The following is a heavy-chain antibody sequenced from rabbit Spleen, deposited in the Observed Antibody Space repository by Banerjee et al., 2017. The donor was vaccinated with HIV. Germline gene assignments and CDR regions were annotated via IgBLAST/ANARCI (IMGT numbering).Heavy chain of an antibody. CDR3: ARDPYSYDDYGDYPFNL. V-gene: IGHV1S40*01. D-gene: IGHD2-1*01. Sequence: QSLEESGRDLVKPGASLTLTCKASGFSFSSGYYIPWVRQAPGKGLEWIGCIYDGSSICAYYASWVSGRFTLSSHNAQNTLYLQLNSLTAADTATYFCARDPYSYDDYGDYPFNLWGPGTLVTVS. J-gene: IGHJ4*01. CDR1: GFSFSSGYY. CDR2: IYDGSSICA.